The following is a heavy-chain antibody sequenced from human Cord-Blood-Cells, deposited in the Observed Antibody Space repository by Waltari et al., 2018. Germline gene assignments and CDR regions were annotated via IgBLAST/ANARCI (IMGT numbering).Heavy chain of an antibody. Sequence: EVQLVETGGGLIQPGGSLSLSCAASGFTVSSTYMSWVRQAPGKGLEWVSVIYSGGSTYYADSVKGRFTISRDNSKNTLYLQMNSLRAEDTAVYYCARDRGEAYGMDVWGQGTTVTVSS. J-gene: IGHJ6*02. CDR1: GFTVSSTY. CDR2: IYSGGST. V-gene: IGHV3-53*02. D-gene: IGHD7-27*01. CDR3: ARDRGEAYGMDV.